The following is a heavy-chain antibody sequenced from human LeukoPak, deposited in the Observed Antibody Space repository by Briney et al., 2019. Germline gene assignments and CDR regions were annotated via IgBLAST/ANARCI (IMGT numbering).Heavy chain of an antibody. V-gene: IGHV4-4*07. Sequence: PSETLSLTCTVSGGSMNGYYWSWIRQPAGKGVEWIGRIYGSGTTLFNPSLSSRVTMSVDTSKKQFSLKLSSVTAADTAVYYCARDRNGNGATYFSYWGQGILVTVSS. D-gene: IGHD4/OR15-4a*01. CDR1: GGSMNGYY. CDR2: IYGSGTT. CDR3: ARDRNGNGATYFSY. J-gene: IGHJ4*02.